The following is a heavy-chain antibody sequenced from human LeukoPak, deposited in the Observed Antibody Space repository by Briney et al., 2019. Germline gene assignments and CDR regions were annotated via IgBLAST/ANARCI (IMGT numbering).Heavy chain of an antibody. V-gene: IGHV4-34*01. CDR3: ARVYCSGGSCYSYFDY. D-gene: IGHD2-15*01. Sequence: SETLSLTCAVYGGSFSGYYWSWIRQPPGKGLEWIGEINRSGSTNYNPSLKSRVTISVDTSKNQFSLKLSSVTAADTAVYYCARVYCSGGSCYSYFDYWGQGTLVTVSS. CDR1: GGSFSGYY. J-gene: IGHJ4*02. CDR2: INRSGST.